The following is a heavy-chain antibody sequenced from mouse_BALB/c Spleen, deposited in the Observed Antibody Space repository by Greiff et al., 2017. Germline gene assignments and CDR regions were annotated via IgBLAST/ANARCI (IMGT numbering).Heavy chain of an antibody. J-gene: IGHJ2*01. CDR2: ISSGGST. CDR1: GFTFSSYA. V-gene: IGHV5-6-5*01. CDR3: ARVGYGSSPYYFDY. D-gene: IGHD1-1*01. Sequence: EVQGVESGGGLVKPGGSLKLSCAASGFTFSSYAMSWVRQTPEKRLEWVASISSGGSTYYPDSVKGRFTISRDNARNILYLQMSSLRSEDTAMYYCARVGYGSSPYYFDYWGQGTTLTVSS.